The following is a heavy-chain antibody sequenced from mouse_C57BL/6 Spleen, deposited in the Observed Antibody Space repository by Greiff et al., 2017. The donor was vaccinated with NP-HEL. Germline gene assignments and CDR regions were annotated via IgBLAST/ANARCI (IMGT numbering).Heavy chain of an antibody. CDR1: GFSLTSYA. J-gene: IGHJ3*01. CDR3: AGFYDWFAY. Sequence: VKVVESGPGLVAPSQSLSITCTVSGFSLTSYAISWVRQPPGKGLEWLGVIWTGGGTNYNSALKSRLSISKDNSKSQVFLKMNSLQTDDTARYYCAGFYDWFAYWGQGTLVTVSA. D-gene: IGHD2-12*01. V-gene: IGHV2-9-1*01. CDR2: IWTGGGT.